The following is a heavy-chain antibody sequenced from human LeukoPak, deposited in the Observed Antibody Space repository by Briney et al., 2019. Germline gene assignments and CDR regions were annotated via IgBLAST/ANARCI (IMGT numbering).Heavy chain of an antibody. CDR1: GYTFPANY. V-gene: IGHV1-2*02. Sequence: ASVKVSCKASGYTFPANYMHWLRQAPGQGLGWMGWINPNSGGTDYAQKLQGRVTMTRDTSISTAYMELIRLTSDDTAVYYCARDLNYYGSGSFYFDCWGQGTLVTVSS. CDR3: ARDLNYYGSGSFYFDC. CDR2: INPNSGGT. D-gene: IGHD3-10*01. J-gene: IGHJ4*02.